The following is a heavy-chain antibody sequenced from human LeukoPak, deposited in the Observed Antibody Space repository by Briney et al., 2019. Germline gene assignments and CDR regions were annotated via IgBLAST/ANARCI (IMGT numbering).Heavy chain of an antibody. CDR1: GFTFSTYS. Sequence: GGSLRLSCAASGFTFSTYSMNWVRQAPGKGLEWISYISSGSSSISYADSVKGRFTTSRDNAKNSLYLQMNSLRDEDTAVYYCARDPPGATKRVAFDIWGQGTVVTVSS. J-gene: IGHJ3*02. V-gene: IGHV3-48*02. CDR2: ISSGSSSI. D-gene: IGHD1-26*01. CDR3: ARDPPGATKRVAFDI.